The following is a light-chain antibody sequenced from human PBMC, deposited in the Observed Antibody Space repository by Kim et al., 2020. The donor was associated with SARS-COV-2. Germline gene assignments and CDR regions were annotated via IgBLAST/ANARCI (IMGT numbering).Light chain of an antibody. V-gene: IGLV4-69*01. Sequence: QPVLTQSPSASASLGASVKLTCTLSSGHSNYPIAWHQQQPEKGPRSLMKLNSDGSHTKGDGMPDRFSGSSSGAERYLTISSLQSEDEADYYCQTWGTGNWVFGGGTKLTVL. J-gene: IGLJ3*02. CDR3: QTWGTGNWV. CDR1: SGHSNYP. CDR2: LNSDGSH.